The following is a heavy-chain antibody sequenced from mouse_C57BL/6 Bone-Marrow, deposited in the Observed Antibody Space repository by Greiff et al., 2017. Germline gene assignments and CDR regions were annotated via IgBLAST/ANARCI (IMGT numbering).Heavy chain of an antibody. CDR3: ARRLDYYAMDY. CDR1: GYTFPSYW. J-gene: IGHJ4*01. V-gene: IGHV1-55*01. Sequence: QVQLQQPGAELVKPGASVKMSCKASGYTFPSYWITWVKQRPGQGLEWIGDIYPGSGSTNYNEKFKSKATLTVDTSSSTAYMQLSSLTSEDSAVYYCARRLDYYAMDYWGQGTSVTVSS. D-gene: IGHD1-2*01. CDR2: IYPGSGST.